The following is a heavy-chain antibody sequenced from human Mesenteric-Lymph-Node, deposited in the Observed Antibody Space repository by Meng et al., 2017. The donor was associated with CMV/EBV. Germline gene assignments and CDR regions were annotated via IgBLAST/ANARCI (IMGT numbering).Heavy chain of an antibody. J-gene: IGHJ4*02. CDR1: GFTFSNYA. CDR2: ISASGGST. CDR3: ATHGDSRFLEWLFSDS. V-gene: IGHV3-23*01. D-gene: IGHD3-3*01. Sequence: GGSLRLSCAASGFTFSNYAMGWVRQAPGNGLEWVSAISASGGSTYYADSVRGRFTISRDNSRSTLYLQMNSLRAEDTAVYYCATHGDSRFLEWLFSDSWGQGTLVTVSS.